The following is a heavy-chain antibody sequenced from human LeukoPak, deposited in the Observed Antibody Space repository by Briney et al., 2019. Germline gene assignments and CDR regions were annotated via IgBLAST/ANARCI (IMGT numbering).Heavy chain of an antibody. CDR2: IYYSGST. CDR1: GGSISSGGYY. V-gene: IGHV4-31*03. Sequence: SETLSLTCTVSGGSISSGGYYWSWIRQHPGKGLEWIGYIYYSGSTYYNPSLNSRVTISVDTSKNQFSLKLSSVTAADTAVYYCARDGGWCFDYWGQGTLVTVSS. CDR3: ARDGGWCFDY. D-gene: IGHD6-19*01. J-gene: IGHJ4*02.